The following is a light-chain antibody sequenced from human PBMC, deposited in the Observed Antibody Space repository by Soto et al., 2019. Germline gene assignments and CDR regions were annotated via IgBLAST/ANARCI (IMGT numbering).Light chain of an antibody. J-gene: IGKJ1*01. CDR1: QRVSSSY. Sequence: ESLLTQSPATLSLSPGEKATLSCRASQRVSSSYLAWYQQKPGQAPRLLIYGASSRRTGIPDRFSGSGSGTDFTLTVSRLEPDDFAVYYCQQFGTSSWTFGQGTKVDIK. CDR2: GAS. CDR3: QQFGTSSWT. V-gene: IGKV3-20*01.